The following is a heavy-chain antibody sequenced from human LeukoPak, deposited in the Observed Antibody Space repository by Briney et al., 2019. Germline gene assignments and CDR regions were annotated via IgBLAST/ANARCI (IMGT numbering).Heavy chain of an antibody. CDR2: ISSSGSTI. V-gene: IGHV3-48*03. CDR3: AKSHHVTAIDY. Sequence: GGSLRLSCAASGFTFSSYEMNWVRQAPGKGLEWVSYISSSGSTIYYADSVKGRFTISRDNAKNSLYLQMNSLRADDTAVYYCAKSHHVTAIDYWGQGTLVTVSS. J-gene: IGHJ4*02. CDR1: GFTFSSYE. D-gene: IGHD2-21*02.